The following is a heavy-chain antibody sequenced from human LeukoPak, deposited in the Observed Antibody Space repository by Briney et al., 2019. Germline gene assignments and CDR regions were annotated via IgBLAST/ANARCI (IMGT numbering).Heavy chain of an antibody. Sequence: GGSLRLSCAASGFPFSSYAMQWVRQAPGKGPEYVSGISSNGGSTFYANSVKGRFTISRDNSKNMVFLQMGSLRAEDTAVYCCARDGVATNDYWGQGTLVTVSS. CDR1: GFPFSSYA. J-gene: IGHJ4*02. D-gene: IGHD2-15*01. V-gene: IGHV3-64*01. CDR3: ARDGVATNDY. CDR2: ISSNGGST.